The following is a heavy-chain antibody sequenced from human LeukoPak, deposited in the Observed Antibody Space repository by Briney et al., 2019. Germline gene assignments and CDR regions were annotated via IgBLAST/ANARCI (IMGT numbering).Heavy chain of an antibody. CDR2: INHSGST. V-gene: IGHV4-34*01. D-gene: IGHD4-23*01. Sequence: SETLSLTCAVYGGSFSGYYWSWIRQPPGKGLEWIGEINHSGSTNYNPSLKSRVTISVDTSKNQFSLKLSSVTAADTAVYYCARDTLGGPALKSYFDYWGQGTLVTVSS. J-gene: IGHJ4*02. CDR3: ARDTLGGPALKSYFDY. CDR1: GGSFSGYY.